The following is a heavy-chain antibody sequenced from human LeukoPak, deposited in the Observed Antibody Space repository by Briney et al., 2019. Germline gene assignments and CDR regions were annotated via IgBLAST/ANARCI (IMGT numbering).Heavy chain of an antibody. J-gene: IGHJ4*02. D-gene: IGHD6-13*01. CDR1: GYLFINYG. CDR2: ISPYSGNT. Sequence: GASVKVSCKASGYLFINYGISWLRQAPGQGLECMGWISPYSGNTDYPQKLQGRVTMTTDTSTTTAYMELRSLSFDDTAVYYCARTSGVSVAGSPYYFDFWGRGTLISVSS. V-gene: IGHV1-18*01. CDR3: ARTSGVSVAGSPYYFDF.